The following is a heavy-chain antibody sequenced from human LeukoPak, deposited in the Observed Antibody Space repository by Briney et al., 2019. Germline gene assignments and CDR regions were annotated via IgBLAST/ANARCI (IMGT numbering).Heavy chain of an antibody. CDR3: ARGGYSYGSNFDY. CDR2: IIPIFGTA. D-gene: IGHD5-18*01. J-gene: IGHJ4*02. CDR1: GGTFSSYA. V-gene: IGHV1-69*05. Sequence: VASVKVSCKASGGTFSSYAISWVRQAPGQGLEWMGRIIPIFGTANYAQKFQGRVTITTDESTSTAYMELSSMRSEDTAVYYCARGGYSYGSNFDYWGQGTLVTVSS.